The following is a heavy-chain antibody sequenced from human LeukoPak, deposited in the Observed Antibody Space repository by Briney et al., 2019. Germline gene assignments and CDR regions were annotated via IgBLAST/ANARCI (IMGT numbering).Heavy chain of an antibody. CDR1: GFTFSSYA. D-gene: IGHD6-19*01. Sequence: GGSLRLSCAASGFTFSSYAMSWVRQAPGKGLEWVSAISASGGSTYYADSVKGRLTISRDNSKNTLFLQMNSLRAEDTAVYYCAKDHSRGWPYCFPYWGQGTLVTVSS. CDR3: AKDHSRGWPYCFPY. CDR2: ISASGGST. V-gene: IGHV3-23*01. J-gene: IGHJ4*02.